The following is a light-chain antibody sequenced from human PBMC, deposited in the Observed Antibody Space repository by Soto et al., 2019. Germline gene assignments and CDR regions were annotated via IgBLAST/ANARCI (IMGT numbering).Light chain of an antibody. CDR3: QQRSNWPHN. J-gene: IGKJ3*01. Sequence: EIVLTQSPATLSLSPGERATLSCRASQSVSSYLACYQQKPGQAPRLLIYDASNRATGIPARFSGSGSGKDFTLTISSLEPEDFAVYYCQQRSNWPHNFGPGTKVDIK. CDR1: QSVSSY. V-gene: IGKV3-11*01. CDR2: DAS.